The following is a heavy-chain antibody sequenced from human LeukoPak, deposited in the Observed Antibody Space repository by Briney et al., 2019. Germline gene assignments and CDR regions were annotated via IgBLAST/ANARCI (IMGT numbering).Heavy chain of an antibody. V-gene: IGHV4-31*03. D-gene: IGHD5-18*01. CDR2: IYYSGST. J-gene: IGHJ4*02. Sequence: SETLSLTCTVSGGSISSGGYYWSWIRQHPGKGLEWIGYIYYSGSTYYNPSLKSRVTISVDTSKNQFSPKLSSVTAADTAVYYCARIQLWRTYFDYWGQGTLVTVSS. CDR3: ARIQLWRTYFDY. CDR1: GGSISSGGYY.